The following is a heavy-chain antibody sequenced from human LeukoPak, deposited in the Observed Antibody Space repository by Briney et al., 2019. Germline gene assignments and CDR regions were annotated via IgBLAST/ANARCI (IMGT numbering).Heavy chain of an antibody. D-gene: IGHD6-19*01. CDR2: ISYDGSNK. CDR3: AKDSYSSGWSNFDY. CDR1: GGTFSSYG. J-gene: IGHJ4*02. V-gene: IGHV3-30*18. Sequence: SCKASGGTFSSYGMHWVRQAPGKGLEWVAVISYDGSNKYYADSVKGRFTISRDNSKNTLYLQMNSLRAEDTAVYYCAKDSYSSGWSNFDYWGQGTLVTVSS.